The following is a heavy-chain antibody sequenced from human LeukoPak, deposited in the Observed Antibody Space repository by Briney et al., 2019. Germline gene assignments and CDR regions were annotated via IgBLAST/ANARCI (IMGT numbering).Heavy chain of an antibody. D-gene: IGHD6-19*01. Sequence: ASVKVSCKASGYTFTGYYIHWVRQAPGQGLEWMGWINPDSGGTNYAQKFQGRVTMTRDTSIRTAYMELSRLRSDNTAVYYCARVLFYSSGNKSNRVDYWGQGTLVTVSS. V-gene: IGHV1-2*02. J-gene: IGHJ4*02. CDR1: GYTFTGYY. CDR2: INPDSGGT. CDR3: ARVLFYSSGNKSNRVDY.